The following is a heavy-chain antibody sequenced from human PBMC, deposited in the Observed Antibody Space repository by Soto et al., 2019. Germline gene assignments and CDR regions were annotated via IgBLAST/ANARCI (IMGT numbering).Heavy chain of an antibody. CDR3: ARSVVLVAATEVDY. J-gene: IGHJ4*02. CDR2: ISGSGDTT. Sequence: HPVGSLRLSCAASDFTFSNYAMSWVRQAPGKGLEWVSSISGSGDTTYSADSVKGRFTISRDNSKNTLYLQMNSLRADDTAVYYCARSVVLVAATEVDYWGQGTLVTVSS. D-gene: IGHD2-15*01. CDR1: DFTFSNYA. V-gene: IGHV3-23*01.